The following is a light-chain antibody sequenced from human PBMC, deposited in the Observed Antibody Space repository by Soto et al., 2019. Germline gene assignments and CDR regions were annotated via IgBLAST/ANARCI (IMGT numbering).Light chain of an antibody. CDR3: QQYNTYST. CDR2: DAS. V-gene: IGKV1-5*01. CDR1: QSVNHW. J-gene: IGKJ5*01. Sequence: DIQMTQYPSTLSASVGERVTISCRASQSVNHWLAWYQRKPGKAPKLLIHDASTLESGIPSRFSGSGSGTEFTLTISSLQPDDFATYYCQQYNTYSTFGQGTRLEIK.